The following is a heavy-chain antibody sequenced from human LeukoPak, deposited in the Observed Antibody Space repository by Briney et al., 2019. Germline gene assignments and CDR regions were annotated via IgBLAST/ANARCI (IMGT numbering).Heavy chain of an antibody. J-gene: IGHJ5*02. V-gene: IGHV3-21*01. D-gene: IGHD4-17*01. Sequence: GGSLRLSCAASGFTFSSYSMNCVRQAPGKGLEWVSSISSSSSYIYYADSVKGRFTISRDNAKNSLYLQMNSLRAEDTAVYYCARGLATVTTGYWFDPWGQGTLVTVSS. CDR3: ARGLATVTTGYWFDP. CDR2: ISSSSSYI. CDR1: GFTFSSYS.